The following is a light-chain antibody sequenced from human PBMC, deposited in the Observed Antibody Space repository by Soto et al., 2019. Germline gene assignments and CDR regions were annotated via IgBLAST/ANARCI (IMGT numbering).Light chain of an antibody. CDR3: TSHAGSNSALL. CDR2: SNN. CDR1: SSNIGSNT. V-gene: IGLV1-44*01. Sequence: QSVLTQPPSASGTPGQRVTISCSGSSSNIGSNTVNWYQQLPGTAPKLLIYSNNQRPSGVPDRFSGSKSGNTASLTVSGLQAEDEADYYCTSHAGSNSALLFGPGTKVTVL. J-gene: IGLJ1*01.